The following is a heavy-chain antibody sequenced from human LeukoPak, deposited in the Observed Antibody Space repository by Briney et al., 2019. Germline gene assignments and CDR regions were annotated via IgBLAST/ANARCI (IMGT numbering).Heavy chain of an antibody. CDR2: INPSGGST. CDR1: GYTFTSYY. Sequence: ASVKVSCKASGYTFTSYYMHWVRQAPGQGLEWMGIINPSGGSTSYAQKFQGRVTMTRDTSTSTVYMELSSQRSEDTAVYYCARDLWQWPDAFDIWGQGTMVTVSS. J-gene: IGHJ3*02. V-gene: IGHV1-46*01. D-gene: IGHD6-19*01. CDR3: ARDLWQWPDAFDI.